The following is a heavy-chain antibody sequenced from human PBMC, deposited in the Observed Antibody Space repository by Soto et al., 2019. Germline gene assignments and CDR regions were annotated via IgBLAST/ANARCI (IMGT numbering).Heavy chain of an antibody. CDR1: GYTFTSYA. CDR3: ARDLVRGVISIGY. CDR2: INAGNGNT. Sequence: QVQLVQSGAEVKKPGASVKVSCKASGYTFTSYAMHWVRQAPGQRLEWMGWINAGNGNTKYSQKFEGRVTLTRDTSASTAYMELSSLRSEDTAVYYCARDLVRGVISIGYWGQGTLVTVSS. V-gene: IGHV1-3*01. J-gene: IGHJ4*02. D-gene: IGHD3-10*01.